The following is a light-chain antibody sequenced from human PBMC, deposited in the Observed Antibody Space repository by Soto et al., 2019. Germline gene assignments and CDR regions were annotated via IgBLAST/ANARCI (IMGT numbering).Light chain of an antibody. CDR1: QSVSSSY. V-gene: IGKV3-20*01. CDR3: RQYGSSPAT. CDR2: GAS. Sequence: EIVLTQSPGTLSLSPGERATLSCRASQSVSSSYLAWYQQKPGQAPRLLIYGASSRATGIPDRFSGSGSGTDFNLTISRLEPEDFAVYYCRQYGSSPATFGQGTKVESK. J-gene: IGKJ1*01.